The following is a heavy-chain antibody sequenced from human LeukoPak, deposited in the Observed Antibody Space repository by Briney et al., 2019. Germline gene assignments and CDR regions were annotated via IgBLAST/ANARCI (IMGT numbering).Heavy chain of an antibody. CDR2: ISYDRSNK. CDR3: AKGSGGYDYVGSDY. D-gene: IGHD5-12*01. V-gene: IGHV3-30*18. CDR1: GFTFSSYG. J-gene: IGHJ4*02. Sequence: GGSLRLSCAASGFTFSSYGMHWVRQAPGKGLEGVAVISYDRSNKYYADSVKGRFTISRDNSKNTLYLQMNSLRAEDTAVYYCAKGSGGYDYVGSDYWGQGTLVTVSS.